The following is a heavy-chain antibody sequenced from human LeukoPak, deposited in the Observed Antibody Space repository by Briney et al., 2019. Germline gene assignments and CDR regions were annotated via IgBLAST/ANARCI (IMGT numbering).Heavy chain of an antibody. D-gene: IGHD2-21*02. CDR1: GFTFGSYG. CDR3: ARDWAYCGGDCYGAGAFDI. V-gene: IGHV3-33*01. J-gene: IGHJ3*02. Sequence: PGGPLSFSCAGPGFTFGSYGRHWARKAPGKGLGWGAVIWLDGSNKYYADSVKGRFTISRDNSKNTLYLQMNSLRAEDTAVYYCARDWAYCGGDCYGAGAFDIWGQGTMVTVSS. CDR2: IWLDGSNK.